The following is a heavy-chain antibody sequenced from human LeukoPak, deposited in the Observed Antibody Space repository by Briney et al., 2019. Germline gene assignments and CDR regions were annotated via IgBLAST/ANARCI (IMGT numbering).Heavy chain of an antibody. V-gene: IGHV5-51*01. CDR1: GYSFTSYW. Sequence: GESLKISCKGSGYSFTSYWIGWVCQMPGKGLEWMGIIYPGDSDTRYSPSFQGQVTISADKSINTAYLQWSSLKASDTAMYYCARRVVVVNVDEYDYWGQGTLVTVSS. D-gene: IGHD2-15*01. CDR3: ARRVVVVNVDEYDY. J-gene: IGHJ4*02. CDR2: IYPGDSDT.